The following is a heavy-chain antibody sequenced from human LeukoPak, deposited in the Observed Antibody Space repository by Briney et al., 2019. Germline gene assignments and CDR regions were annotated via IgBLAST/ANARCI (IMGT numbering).Heavy chain of an antibody. CDR3: ARGRGGSSTYYFDY. V-gene: IGHV1-46*01. Sequence: ASVKVSCKASGYSFIGYYMHWVRQAPGQGLERMGMINPSGGSTGYAQRFQGRVTMTRDTSTSTVYMELSSLRSEDTAVYYCARGRGGSSTYYFDYWGQGTLVTVSS. CDR1: GYSFIGYY. J-gene: IGHJ4*02. D-gene: IGHD6-6*01. CDR2: INPSGGST.